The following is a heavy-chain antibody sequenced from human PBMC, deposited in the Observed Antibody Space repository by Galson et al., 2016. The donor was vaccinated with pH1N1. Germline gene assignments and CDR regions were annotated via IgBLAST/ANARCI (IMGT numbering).Heavy chain of an antibody. CDR1: GFTFSSYG. CDR2: TWYDGSDK. Sequence: SLRLSCAASGFTFSSYGMHWVRLAPGKGLEWVAVTWYDGSDKYYADSVKGRFTISRDNSKNTLYLQMNSLRAEDTAVYYCARADYGDYVGWFDPWGQGTLVTVSS. V-gene: IGHV3-33*01. CDR3: ARADYGDYVGWFDP. J-gene: IGHJ5*02. D-gene: IGHD4-17*01.